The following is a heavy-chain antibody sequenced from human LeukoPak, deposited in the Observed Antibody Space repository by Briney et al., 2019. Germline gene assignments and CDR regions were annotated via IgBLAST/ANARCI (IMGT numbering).Heavy chain of an antibody. CDR3: ARDAMSDY. CDR2: INPRSGGT. V-gene: IGHV1-2*02. Sequence: ASVKVSCKASGYTFVDHYIHWVRQPHGKGPEWMGWINPRSGGTEYAQKFQGRVTMTRDTSINTAYMELTRLTSDDTAAYYCARDAMSDYWGQGTLVTVSS. CDR1: GYTFVDHY. J-gene: IGHJ4*02. D-gene: IGHD2-2*01.